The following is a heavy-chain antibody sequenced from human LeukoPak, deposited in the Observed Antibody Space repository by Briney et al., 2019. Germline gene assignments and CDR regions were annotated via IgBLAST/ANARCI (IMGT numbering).Heavy chain of an antibody. V-gene: IGHV3-9*01. D-gene: IGHD3-10*01. CDR2: ISWNSGSI. CDR1: GFTFDDYA. J-gene: IGHJ3*01. Sequence: GGSLRLSCAASGFTFDDYAMHWVRQAPGKGLEWVSGISWNSGSIGYADSVKGRFTISRDNAKNSLYLQMNSLRAGDTAVYHCARLLHGSGSSFAFDVWGQGTMVTVSS. CDR3: ARLLHGSGSSFAFDV.